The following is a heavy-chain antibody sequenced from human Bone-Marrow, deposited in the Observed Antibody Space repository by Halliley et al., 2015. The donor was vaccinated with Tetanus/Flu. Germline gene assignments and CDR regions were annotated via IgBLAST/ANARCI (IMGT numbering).Heavy chain of an antibody. CDR3: ARLQLAPGGPGPNWLDP. Sequence: HIKRDGSQKFYSDFLEGRFTISRDNAKNSVYLQMNSLRAEDTAVYYCARLQLAPGGPGPNWLDPWGQGTLVSVSS. J-gene: IGHJ5*02. D-gene: IGHD2-15*01. CDR2: IKRDGSQK. V-gene: IGHV3-7*03.